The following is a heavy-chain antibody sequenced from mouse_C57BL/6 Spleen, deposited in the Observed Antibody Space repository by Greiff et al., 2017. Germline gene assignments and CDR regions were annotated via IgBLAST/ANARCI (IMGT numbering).Heavy chain of an antibody. CDR3: ARDDGNSDY. CDR2: IDPSDSYT. J-gene: IGHJ2*01. Sequence: QVQLQQSGAELVMPGASVKLSCKASGYTFTSYWMHWVKQRPGQGLEWIGEIDPSDSYTNYNQKFKGKSTLTVDKSSSTAYMQLSSLTSEDSTVYYCARDDGNSDYWGQGTTLTVSS. CDR1: GYTFTSYW. V-gene: IGHV1-69*01. D-gene: IGHD2-1*01.